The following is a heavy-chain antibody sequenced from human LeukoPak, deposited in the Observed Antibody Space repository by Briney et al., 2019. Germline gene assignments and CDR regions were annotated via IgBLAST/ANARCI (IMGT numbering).Heavy chain of an antibody. CDR2: INPNSGGT. V-gene: IGHV1-2*02. CDR3: ARDLYGSGKMDV. J-gene: IGHJ6*04. Sequence: ASVKVSCKASGYTFTGYYMHWVRQAPGQGGEGMGWINPNSGGTNYAQKFQGRVTMTRDTSISTAYMELSRLRSDDTAVYSCARDLYGSGKMDVWGKGTTVTVSS. D-gene: IGHD3-10*01. CDR1: GYTFTGYY.